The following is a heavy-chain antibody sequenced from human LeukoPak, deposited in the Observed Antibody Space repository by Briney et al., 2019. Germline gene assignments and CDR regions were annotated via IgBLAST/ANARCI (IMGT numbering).Heavy chain of an antibody. Sequence: GGSLRLSCVASGFTFSSDSINWVRQAPRKGLEWVSYISSRSSNIYYAGSVKGRFTISRDNAKNSLYLQMNSLRDEDTAVYYCARIPGGYYYGMDVWGQGTTVTVSS. CDR2: ISSRSSNI. J-gene: IGHJ6*02. V-gene: IGHV3-48*02. CDR1: GFTFSSDS. D-gene: IGHD3-16*01. CDR3: ARIPGGYYYGMDV.